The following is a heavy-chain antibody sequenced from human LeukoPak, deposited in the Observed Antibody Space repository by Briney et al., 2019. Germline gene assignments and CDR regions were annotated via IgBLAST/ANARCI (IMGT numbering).Heavy chain of an antibody. CDR1: GFTFSDNY. V-gene: IGHV3-11*06. CDR2: ISSSSSYT. D-gene: IGHD6-13*01. J-gene: IGHJ4*02. CDR3: ARLAAARDY. Sequence: GGSLRLSCAASGFTFSDNYMSWIRQAPGKGLEWVSYISSSSSYTNYADSVKGRFTISRDNAKNSLYLQMNSLRAEDTAVYYCARLAAARDYWGQGTLVSVST.